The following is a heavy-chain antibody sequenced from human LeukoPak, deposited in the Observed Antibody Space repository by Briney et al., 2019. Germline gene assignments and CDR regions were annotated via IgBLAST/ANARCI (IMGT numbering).Heavy chain of an antibody. J-gene: IGHJ6*03. V-gene: IGHV4-61*02. D-gene: IGHD3-3*01. CDR2: IYTSGST. CDR1: GGSISSGSYY. CDR3: AKTITLFGVAHYYYMDV. Sequence: SQTLSLTCTVSGGSISSGSYYWSWIRQPAGKGLEWIGRIYTSGSTIYNPSLKSRLTMSLDTSKNQFSLKLSSVTAADTAVYYCAKTITLFGVAHYYYMDVWGKGTTVTVSS.